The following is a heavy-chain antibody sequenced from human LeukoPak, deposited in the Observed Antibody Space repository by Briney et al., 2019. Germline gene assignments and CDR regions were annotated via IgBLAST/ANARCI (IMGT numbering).Heavy chain of an antibody. D-gene: IGHD1-26*01. CDR2: ISGGGGST. CDR1: GFTFTSYS. J-gene: IGHJ4*02. V-gene: IGHV3-23*01. Sequence: GGSLRLSCAASGFTFTSYSMNWVRQAPGKGREWVSTISGGGGSTYYADSVKGRFTISRDNSKNTLYLQVNSLRAEDTAVYYCAKGGKWDVTPFDYWGQGTLVTVSS. CDR3: AKGGKWDVTPFDY.